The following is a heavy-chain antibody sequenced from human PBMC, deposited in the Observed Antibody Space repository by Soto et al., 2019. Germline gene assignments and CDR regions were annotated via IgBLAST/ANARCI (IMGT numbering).Heavy chain of an antibody. J-gene: IGHJ2*01. V-gene: IGHV1-3*01. CDR2: INAGNGNT. CDR3: ARGGSLYWYFYI. CDR1: GYTFTSYA. Sequence: QVQLVQSGADVKKPGASVKVSCKASGYTFTSYAMHWVRQAPGQRLEGMGWINAGNGNTKYSQKFQGRVTITRDTSASTAYMELSSLRSEDTAVYYCARGGSLYWYFYIWGRGTLVTVSS. D-gene: IGHD1-26*01.